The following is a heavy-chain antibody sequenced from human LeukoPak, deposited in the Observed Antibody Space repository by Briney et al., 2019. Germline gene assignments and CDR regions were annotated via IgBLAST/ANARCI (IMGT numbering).Heavy chain of an antibody. CDR3: ARADDGANSWVNY. D-gene: IGHD4-23*01. CDR2: IYSGGST. Sequence: GGSLRLSRAASGFTVSSNYMSWVRQAPGKGLEWVSVIYSGGSTYYAASVKGRFTISRDNSKNTLYLQMNSLRAEDTAVYYCARADDGANSWVNYWGQGTLVTVSS. CDR1: GFTVSSNY. J-gene: IGHJ4*02. V-gene: IGHV3-53*01.